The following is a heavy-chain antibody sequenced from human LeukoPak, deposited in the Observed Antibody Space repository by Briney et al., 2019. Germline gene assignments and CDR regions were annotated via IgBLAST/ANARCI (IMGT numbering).Heavy chain of an antibody. J-gene: IGHJ4*02. Sequence: PGGSLRLSCAASGFTFSNHWMHWVRQAPGKGLVWVSLINNNGSNTTYADSVKGRFTISRDNAKNTLYLQTNSLRGEDTAVYYCARASMVRGVISHWGQGTLVTVSS. CDR3: ARASMVRGVISH. CDR2: INNNGSNT. CDR1: GFTFSNHW. D-gene: IGHD3-10*01. V-gene: IGHV3-74*01.